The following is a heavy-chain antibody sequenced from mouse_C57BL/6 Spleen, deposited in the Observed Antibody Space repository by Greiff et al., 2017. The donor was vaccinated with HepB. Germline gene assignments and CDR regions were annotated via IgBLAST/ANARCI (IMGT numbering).Heavy chain of an antibody. CDR1: GFTFSDAW. Sequence: DVKLQESGGGLVQPGGSLKLSCAASGFTFSDAWMDWVRQSPEKGLEWVAEIRNKANNHATYYAESVKGRFTISRDDSKRSVYLQMNSLRAEDTGSYDCTRRRLYAMDDWGQGTSVTVSS. D-gene: IGHD3-2*02. V-gene: IGHV6-6*01. J-gene: IGHJ4*01. CDR2: IRNKANNHAT. CDR3: TRRRLYAMDD.